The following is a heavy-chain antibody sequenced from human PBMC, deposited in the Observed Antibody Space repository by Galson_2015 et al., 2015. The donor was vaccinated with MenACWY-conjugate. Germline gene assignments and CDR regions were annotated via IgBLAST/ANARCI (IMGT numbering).Heavy chain of an antibody. CDR3: ARGGVTILGVVLYGMDV. V-gene: IGHV3-11*06. CDR2: ISSNYRDT. Sequence: SLRLSCAASGFTFSAYYMSWIRHTPGKGLEWVSYISSNYRDTNYAESVRGRFTISRDNAKNLLHLQMNSLRAEDTAVYYCARGGVTILGVVLYGMDVWGQGTPVAVSS. D-gene: IGHD3-3*01. J-gene: IGHJ6*02. CDR1: GFTFSAYY.